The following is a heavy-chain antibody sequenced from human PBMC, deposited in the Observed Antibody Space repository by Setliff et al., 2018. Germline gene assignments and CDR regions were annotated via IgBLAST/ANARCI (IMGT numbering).Heavy chain of an antibody. J-gene: IGHJ3*02. D-gene: IGHD5-18*01. V-gene: IGHV3-30*02. CDR2: IRHDESDI. CDR3: TFARDGYDVFDI. CDR1: GFTFRGFA. Sequence: GGSLRLSCAASGFTFRGFAMHWVRQAPGKGLEWVAFIRHDESDIYYTNSVKGRFTVSRDNSKNTLYLQMNILRPEDTAVYYCTFARDGYDVFDIWGQGTMVTVSS.